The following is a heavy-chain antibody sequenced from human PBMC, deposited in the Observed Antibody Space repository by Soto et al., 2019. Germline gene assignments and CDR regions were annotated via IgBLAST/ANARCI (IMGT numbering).Heavy chain of an antibody. CDR1: GFTFSSYS. CDR2: ISSSSSYI. CDR3: ARDARYCSGGSCYFPSYYYGMDV. J-gene: IGHJ6*02. V-gene: IGHV3-21*01. Sequence: PGGSLRLSCAASGFTFSSYSMKWVRHAPGKGLEWVSSISSSSSYIYYADSVKGRFTISRDNAKNSLYLQMNSLRAEDTAVYYCARDARYCSGGSCYFPSYYYGMDVWGQGTTVTVSS. D-gene: IGHD2-15*01.